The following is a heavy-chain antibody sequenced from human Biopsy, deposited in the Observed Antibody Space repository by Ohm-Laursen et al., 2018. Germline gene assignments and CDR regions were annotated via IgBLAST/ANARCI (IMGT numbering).Heavy chain of an antibody. Sequence: SLRLSCAAFGFSVSSYDTNWVRQAPGKGLEWISYISETSSHIYDAGSVRGRFTVARDIAKNSLYLQLNSLRVEDTAVYYCARDSSRRAREGGMDVWGQGTTVTVSS. D-gene: IGHD2-2*01. CDR2: ISETSSHI. V-gene: IGHV3-21*01. CDR1: GFSVSSYD. CDR3: ARDSSRRAREGGMDV. J-gene: IGHJ6*02.